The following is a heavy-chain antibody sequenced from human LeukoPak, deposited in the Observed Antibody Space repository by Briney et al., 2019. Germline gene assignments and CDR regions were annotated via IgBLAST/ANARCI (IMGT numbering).Heavy chain of an antibody. D-gene: IGHD6-6*01. CDR1: GGSISSYY. CDR3: ARGTHSSSPIPLDY. CDR2: IYYSGST. Sequence: PSETLSLTCTVSGGSISSYYWSWIRQTPGKGLEWIGDIYYSGSTNCNPSLKSRVTISVDTSKNQFSLKLSSVTAADTAVYYCARGTHSSSPIPLDYWGQGTLVTVSS. V-gene: IGHV4-59*08. J-gene: IGHJ4*02.